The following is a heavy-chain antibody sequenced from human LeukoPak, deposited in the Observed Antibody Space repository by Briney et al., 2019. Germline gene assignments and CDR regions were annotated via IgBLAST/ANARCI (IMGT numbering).Heavy chain of an antibody. D-gene: IGHD6-13*01. Sequence: AASAKVSCKASGGTFSSYAISWVRQAPGQGLEWMGGIIPIFGTANYAQKFQGRVTITADESTSTAYMELSSLRSEDTAVYYCARDLSPYSSSWNFDYWGQGTLVTVSS. CDR3: ARDLSPYSSSWNFDY. CDR1: GGTFSSYA. CDR2: IIPIFGTA. V-gene: IGHV1-69*13. J-gene: IGHJ4*02.